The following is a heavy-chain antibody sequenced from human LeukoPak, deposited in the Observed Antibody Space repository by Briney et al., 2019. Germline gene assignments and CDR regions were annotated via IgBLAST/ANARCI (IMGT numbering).Heavy chain of an antibody. J-gene: IGHJ4*02. CDR1: GYTFTTYY. D-gene: IGHD3-16*01. V-gene: IGHV1-46*01. CDR2: INPSGGSI. CDR3: VRAWPKGGFYFDY. Sequence: GASVKVSCKASGYTFTTYYMHWVRQTPGQGLEWMGIINPSGGSITYAQKFQGRVTMTRDTSTSTVYMELSSLRSEDTALYYCVRAWPKGGFYFDYWGQGTLVTVSS.